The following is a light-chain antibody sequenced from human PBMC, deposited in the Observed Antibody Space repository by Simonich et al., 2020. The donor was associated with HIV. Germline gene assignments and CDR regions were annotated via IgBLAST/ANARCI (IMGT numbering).Light chain of an antibody. CDR3: QQYNNYFPT. V-gene: IGKV1-5*03. CDR2: KAS. Sequence: DIQMTQSPSTLSASVGDRVTITCRASEDISNWLAWYQQKPGKAPNLLIYKASSLESVVPLRFSGSGSGTEFTLTIGSLQPDDFATYYCQQYNNYFPTFGQGTKVEIK. J-gene: IGKJ1*01. CDR1: EDISNW.